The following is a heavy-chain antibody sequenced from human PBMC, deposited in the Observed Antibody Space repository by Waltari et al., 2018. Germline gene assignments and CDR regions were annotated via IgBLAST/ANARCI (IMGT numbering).Heavy chain of an antibody. Sequence: QVQLVQSGAEVKKPGASVKVSCKASGYTFTGYYMHWVRQAPGQGLEWMGWLNPNSGGTNYAQKSQGRVPMTRDTSISTAYMELSRLRSDDTAVYYCARGTVVVPAASRGFDPWGQGTLVTVSS. V-gene: IGHV1-2*02. J-gene: IGHJ5*02. CDR1: GYTFTGYY. D-gene: IGHD2-2*01. CDR2: LNPNSGGT. CDR3: ARGTVVVPAASRGFDP.